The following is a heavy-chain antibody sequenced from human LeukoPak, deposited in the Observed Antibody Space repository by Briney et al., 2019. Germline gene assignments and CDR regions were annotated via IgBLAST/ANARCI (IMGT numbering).Heavy chain of an antibody. CDR2: ISVYNGNT. CDR1: GYTFTSYG. D-gene: IGHD6-13*01. Sequence: ASVKVSCKASGYTFTSYGISWVRQAPGQGLEWMGWISVYNGNTNYAQKLQGRVTMTTDTSTSTAYMELRSLRSDDTAVYYCARVGVMDPGAAAPVGFDPWGQGTLVTVSS. CDR3: ARVGVMDPGAAAPVGFDP. J-gene: IGHJ5*02. V-gene: IGHV1-18*01.